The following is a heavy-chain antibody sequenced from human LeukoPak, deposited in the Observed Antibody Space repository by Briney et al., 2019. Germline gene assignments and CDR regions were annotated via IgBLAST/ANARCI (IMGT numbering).Heavy chain of an antibody. CDR3: ARAKTHITMVRGVSNNQIDY. D-gene: IGHD3-10*01. J-gene: IGHJ4*02. CDR2: ISAYNGNT. CDR1: GGTFSSYA. Sequence: GASVKVSCKASGGTFSSYAISWVRQAPGQGLEWMGWISAYNGNTNYAQKLQGRVTMTTDTSTSTAYMELRSLRSDDTAVYYCARAKTHITMVRGVSNNQIDYWGQGTLVTVSS. V-gene: IGHV1-18*01.